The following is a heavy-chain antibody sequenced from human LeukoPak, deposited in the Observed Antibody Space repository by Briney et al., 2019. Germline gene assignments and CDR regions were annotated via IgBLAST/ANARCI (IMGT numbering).Heavy chain of an antibody. CDR2: IIHSGST. J-gene: IGHJ4*02. CDR1: GGSFSGHY. D-gene: IGHD3-16*02. CDR3: ARAFPRYDYVWGSYRILGAVDY. Sequence: PSETLSLTCAVYGGSFSGHYWSWICQPPGKGLEWIGEIIHSGSTNYNPSLKSRVTISVDTSKNKFSLKLSCVPAAATAVYYCARAFPRYDYVWGSYRILGAVDYWGQGTLVTVSS. V-gene: IGHV4-34*12.